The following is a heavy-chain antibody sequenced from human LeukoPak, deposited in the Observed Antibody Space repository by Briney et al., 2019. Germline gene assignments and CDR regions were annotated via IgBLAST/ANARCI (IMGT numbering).Heavy chain of an antibody. V-gene: IGHV3-15*01. D-gene: IGHD3-3*01. J-gene: IGHJ3*02. CDR1: GFTFSNAW. Sequence: GESLTLSCAVSGFTFSNAWTRCVRQAPERVREWVGRTKSKTADATPDYAAPVKGRFTISRDDSKNTLYLQMNSLKTEDTAVYYCTTDFPTIFGVVTSDDAFDIWGQGTMVTVSS. CDR3: TTDFPTIFGVVTSDDAFDI. CDR2: TKSKTADATP.